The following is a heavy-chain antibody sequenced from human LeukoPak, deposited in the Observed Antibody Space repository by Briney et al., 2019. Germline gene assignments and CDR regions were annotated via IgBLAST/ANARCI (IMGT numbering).Heavy chain of an antibody. CDR2: IYPGDSDT. V-gene: IGHV5-51*01. J-gene: IGHJ4*02. D-gene: IGHD6-19*01. CDR3: ARHAPGGEEQWLVLGY. Sequence: GESLKISCKGSGHSFTSYWIGWVRPMPGKGLEWMGIIYPGDSDTRYSPSFQGQVTISADKSISTAYLQWSSLKASDTAMYYCARHAPGGEEQWLVLGYWGQGTLVTVSS. CDR1: GHSFTSYW.